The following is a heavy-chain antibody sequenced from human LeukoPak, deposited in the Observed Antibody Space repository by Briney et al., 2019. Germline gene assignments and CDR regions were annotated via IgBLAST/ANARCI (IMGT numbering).Heavy chain of an antibody. D-gene: IGHD6-6*01. CDR2: ISYDGSNK. V-gene: IGHV3-30-3*01. CDR1: GFTFSSYA. CDR3: ARVSAGSSSAFDY. J-gene: IGHJ4*02. Sequence: GGSLRLSCAASGFTFSSYAMHWVRQAPGKGLEWVAVISYDGSNKYYADSVKGRFTISRDNSKNTLYLQMNSLRAEDTAVYYYARVSAGSSSAFDYWGQGTLVTVSS.